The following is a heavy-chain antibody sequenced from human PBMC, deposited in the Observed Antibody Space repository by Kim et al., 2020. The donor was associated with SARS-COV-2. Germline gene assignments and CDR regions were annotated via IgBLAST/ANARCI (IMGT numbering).Heavy chain of an antibody. J-gene: IGHJ4*01. CDR3: VRDYCSSASCHRGFDY. CDR2: TSYDESNK. D-gene: IGHD2-2*01. Sequence: GGSLRLSCAASGVSFSSHAMHWVRQVPGKGLEWVAVTSYDESNKNCADSVKGRFTISRDNSKNTLYLQMNSLTTDDTAVYYCVRDYCSSASCHRGFDYWG. CDR1: GVSFSSHA. V-gene: IGHV3-30*04.